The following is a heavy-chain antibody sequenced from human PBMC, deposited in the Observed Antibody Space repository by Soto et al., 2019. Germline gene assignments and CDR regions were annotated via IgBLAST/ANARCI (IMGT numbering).Heavy chain of an antibody. CDR1: GFTFTSSA. CDR2: IVVGSGNT. J-gene: IGHJ6*02. Sequence: QMQLVQSGPEVKKPGTSVKVSCKASGFTFTSSAVQWVRQARGQRLEWIGWIVVGSGNTNYAQKFQERVTITRDMSTSTAYMELSSLRSEDTAVYYCAAESGGGYYYGMDVWGQGTTVTVSS. V-gene: IGHV1-58*01. CDR3: AAESGGGYYYGMDV. D-gene: IGHD3-16*01.